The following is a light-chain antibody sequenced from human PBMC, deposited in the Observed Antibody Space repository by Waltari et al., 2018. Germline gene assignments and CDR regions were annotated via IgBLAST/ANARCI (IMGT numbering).Light chain of an antibody. J-gene: IGLJ1*01. CDR2: EVN. Sequence: QAALTQPRSVSGSPGQSVTISCTGTSSDIGGYNYVSWYQQHPGTAPKLMIYEVNKRPSGVSERLSGSKSGNSASLTISVLQAEDEADYYCSSYAGSNTYIFGAGTRLTVL. V-gene: IGLV2-11*01. CDR1: SSDIGGYNY. CDR3: SSYAGSNTYI.